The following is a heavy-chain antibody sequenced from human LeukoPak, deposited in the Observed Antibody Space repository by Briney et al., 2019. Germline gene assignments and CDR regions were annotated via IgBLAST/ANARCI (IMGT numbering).Heavy chain of an antibody. V-gene: IGHV4-39*01. Sequence: KPAETLSLTCTVSGGSISSSTYYWGWIRRPPGKGLDWIGSIYYSGNTYYNPSLRSRVTVSVDTSKNQFSLILTSVTAADTAVYYCVRGSTLRHYQYWGQGTLVTASS. CDR3: VRGSTLRHYQY. CDR2: IYYSGNT. CDR1: GGSISSSTYY. J-gene: IGHJ4*02. D-gene: IGHD2-21*01.